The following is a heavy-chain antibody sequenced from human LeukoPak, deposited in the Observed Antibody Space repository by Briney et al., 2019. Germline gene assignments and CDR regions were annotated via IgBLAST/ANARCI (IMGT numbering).Heavy chain of an antibody. CDR2: IYTSGST. CDR3: ARDHILTGYFNWFDP. CDR1: GGSISSYY. J-gene: IGHJ5*02. V-gene: IGHV4-4*07. D-gene: IGHD3-9*01. Sequence: PSETLSLTCTVSGGSISSYYWSWIRQPDGKGLEWIGRIYTSGSTNYNPSLTSRVTMSVDTSKNQFSLKLSSVTAADTAVYYCARDHILTGYFNWFDPWGQGTLVTVSS.